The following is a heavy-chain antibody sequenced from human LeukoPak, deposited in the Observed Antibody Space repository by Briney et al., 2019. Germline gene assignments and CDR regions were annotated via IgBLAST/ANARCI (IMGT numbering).Heavy chain of an antibody. CDR3: ARSWGDWNYGYFDY. CDR2: IIPIFGTA. V-gene: IGHV1-69*05. Sequence: GASVKVSCKASGYTFTSYGISWVRQAPGQGLEWMGRIIPIFGTANYAQKFQGRVTITTDESTSTAYMELSSLRSEDTAVYYCARSWGDWNYGYFDYWGQGTLVTVSS. J-gene: IGHJ4*02. CDR1: GYTFTSYG. D-gene: IGHD1-7*01.